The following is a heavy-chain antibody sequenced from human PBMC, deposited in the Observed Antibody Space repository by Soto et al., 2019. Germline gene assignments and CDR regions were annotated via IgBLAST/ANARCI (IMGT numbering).Heavy chain of an antibody. CDR3: ARDLDSGSYYFDY. D-gene: IGHD1-26*01. J-gene: IGHJ4*02. V-gene: IGHV1-18*04. CDR2: ISAYTGKT. Sequence: QVQLVQSGAEVKKPGASLKVSCKASGYTFSSYGISWVRQAPGQGLEWMGWISAYTGKTNYAQKLQGRVTMTTDTSTSKAYMEVSSLRSDDTAVYYCARDLDSGSYYFDYWGQGTLVTVSS. CDR1: GYTFSSYG.